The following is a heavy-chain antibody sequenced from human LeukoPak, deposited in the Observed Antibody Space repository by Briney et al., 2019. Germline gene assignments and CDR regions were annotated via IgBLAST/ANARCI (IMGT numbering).Heavy chain of an antibody. CDR1: GFTFSSYA. CDR2: ISYDGSNK. D-gene: IGHD3-10*02. J-gene: IGHJ3*02. V-gene: IGHV3-30*04. CDR3: AKDPYTKKLYSRVGGRAFDI. Sequence: GGSLRLSCAASGFTFSSYAMHWVRQAPGKGLEWVAVISYDGSNKYYADSVKGRFTISRDNSKNTLYLQMNSLRAEDTAVYYCAKDPYTKKLYSRVGGRAFDIWGQGTMVTVSS.